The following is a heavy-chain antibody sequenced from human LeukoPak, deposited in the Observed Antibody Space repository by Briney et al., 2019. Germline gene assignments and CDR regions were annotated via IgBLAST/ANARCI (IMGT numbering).Heavy chain of an antibody. CDR3: ARGIAYYYDSSGYYYSYFDY. J-gene: IGHJ4*02. V-gene: IGHV4-39*07. CDR2: INHSGST. CDR1: GGSISSSSYY. Sequence: ASETLSLTCTVSGGSISSSSYYWGWIRQPPGKGLEWIGEINHSGSTNYNPSLKSRVTISVDTSKKQFSLKLSSVTAADTAVYYCARGIAYYYDSSGYYYSYFDYWGQGTLVTVSS. D-gene: IGHD3-22*01.